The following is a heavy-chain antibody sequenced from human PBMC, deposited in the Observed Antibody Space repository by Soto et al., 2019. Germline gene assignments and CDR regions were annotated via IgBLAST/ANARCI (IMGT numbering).Heavy chain of an antibody. V-gene: IGHV4-34*01. J-gene: IGHJ4*02. CDR3: ARGPNRYSSSRYFDY. CDR1: GGSFSGYY. Sequence: SETLSLTCAVYGGSFSGYYWSWIRQPPGKGLEWIGEINHSGSTNYNPSLKSRVTISVDTSKNQFSLKLSSVTAADTAVYYCARGPNRYSSSRYFDYWGQGTLVTVSS. D-gene: IGHD6-13*01. CDR2: INHSGST.